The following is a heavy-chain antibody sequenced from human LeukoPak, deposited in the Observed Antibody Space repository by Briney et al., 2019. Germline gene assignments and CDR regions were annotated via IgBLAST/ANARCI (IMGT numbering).Heavy chain of an antibody. Sequence: SETLSLTCAVYGGSFSGYYWSWIRQPPGKGLEWIGYIYYSGSTNYNPSLKSRVTISVDTSKNQFSLKLSSVTAADTAVYYCASYRINGDGYNDWGQGTLVTVSS. V-gene: IGHV4-59*01. J-gene: IGHJ4*02. CDR3: ASYRINGDGYND. CDR1: GGSFSGYY. D-gene: IGHD5-24*01. CDR2: IYYSGST.